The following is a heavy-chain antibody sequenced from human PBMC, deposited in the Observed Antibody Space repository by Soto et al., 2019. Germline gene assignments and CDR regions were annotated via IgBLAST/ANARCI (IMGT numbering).Heavy chain of an antibody. V-gene: IGHV1-3*01. Sequence: ASVKVSCKASGYTFTSYAMHWVRRAPGQRLEWMGWINAGNGNTKYSQKFQGRVTITRDTSASTAYMELSSLRSEDTAVYYCARDYGDYFFFDYWGQGTLVTVSS. CDR3: ARDYGDYFFFDY. J-gene: IGHJ4*02. D-gene: IGHD4-17*01. CDR2: INAGNGNT. CDR1: GYTFTSYA.